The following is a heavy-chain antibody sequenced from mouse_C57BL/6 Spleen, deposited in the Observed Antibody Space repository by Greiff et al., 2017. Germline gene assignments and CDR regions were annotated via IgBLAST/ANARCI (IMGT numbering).Heavy chain of an antibody. CDR3: ARVGITTVVARDFDY. V-gene: IGHV1-61*01. J-gene: IGHJ2*01. CDR2: IYPSDSET. D-gene: IGHD1-1*01. CDR1: GYTFTSYW. Sequence: VQLQQPGAELVRPGSSVKLSCKASGYTFTSYWMDWVKQRPGQGLEWIGNIYPSDSETHYNQKFKDKATLTVDKSSSTAYMQLSSLTSEDSAVYYCARVGITTVVARDFDYWGQGTTLTVSS.